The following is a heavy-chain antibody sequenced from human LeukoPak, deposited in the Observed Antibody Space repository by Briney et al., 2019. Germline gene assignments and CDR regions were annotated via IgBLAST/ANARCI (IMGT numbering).Heavy chain of an antibody. V-gene: IGHV1-69*13. CDR3: ACAWYYYDSSGSVDY. Sequence: GASVKVSCKASGGTFSSYAISWVRQAPGQGLEWMGGIIPIFGTANYAQKFQGSVTITADESTSTAYMELSSLRSEDTAVYYCACAWYYYDSSGSVDYWGQGTLVTVSS. CDR2: IIPIFGTA. CDR1: GGTFSSYA. D-gene: IGHD3-22*01. J-gene: IGHJ4*02.